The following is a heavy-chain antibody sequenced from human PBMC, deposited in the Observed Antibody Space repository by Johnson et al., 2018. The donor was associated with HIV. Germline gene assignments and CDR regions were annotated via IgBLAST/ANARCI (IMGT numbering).Heavy chain of an antibody. CDR2: ISSNGGST. V-gene: IGHV3-64*01. D-gene: IGHD2-15*01. CDR1: GFTFSSYA. J-gene: IGHJ3*02. CDR3: ARALGYCSGGSCPLDAFDI. Sequence: VQVVESGGGVVQPGRSLRLSCAASGFTFSSYAMHWVRQAPGKGLEYVSAISSNGGSTYYANSVKGRFTISRDNSKNTLYLQMGSLRAEDMAVYYCARALGYCSGGSCPLDAFDIWGQGTMVTVSS.